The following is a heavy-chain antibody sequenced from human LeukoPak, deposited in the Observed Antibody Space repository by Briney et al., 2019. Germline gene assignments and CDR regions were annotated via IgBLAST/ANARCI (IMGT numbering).Heavy chain of an antibody. V-gene: IGHV3-11*04. CDR2: ISSSGSTI. D-gene: IGHD2-15*01. Sequence: NPGGSLRLSCAASGFTFSDYYMSWIRQAPGKGLEWVSYISSSGSTIYYADSVKGRFTISRANAKYSLYLQMNSLRVEDTAVYYCARDGVGHCSGGRCSHFDYWGQGTLVTVSS. J-gene: IGHJ4*02. CDR1: GFTFSDYY. CDR3: ARDGVGHCSGGRCSHFDY.